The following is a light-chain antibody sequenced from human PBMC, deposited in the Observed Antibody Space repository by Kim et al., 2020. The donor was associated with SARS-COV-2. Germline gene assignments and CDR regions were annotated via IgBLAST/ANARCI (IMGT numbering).Light chain of an antibody. CDR2: QDV. CDR1: RLRNKY. V-gene: IGLV3-1*01. Sequence: MSTRQTASITVSGDRLRNKYVSEYQQKSGQSPILVIYQDVKRPSGIPERFSGSNPGNTATLTISGTQAMDEADYYCQAWDSATVVFGGGTQLTVL. J-gene: IGLJ2*01. CDR3: QAWDSATVV.